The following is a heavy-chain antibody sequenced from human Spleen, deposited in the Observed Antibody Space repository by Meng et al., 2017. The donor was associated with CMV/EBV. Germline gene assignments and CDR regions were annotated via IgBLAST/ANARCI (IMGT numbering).Heavy chain of an antibody. J-gene: IGHJ4*02. Sequence: VQVGESGAEVKKPGSSVKVSCKASGGTFSSYAISWVRQAPGQGLEWMGWISAYNGNTNYAQKLQGRVTMTTDTSTSTAYMELRSLRSDDTAVYYCARVFGSIEKDYWGQGTLVTVSS. CDR3: ARVFGSIEKDY. CDR2: ISAYNGNT. CDR1: GGTFSSYA. D-gene: IGHD3-10*01. V-gene: IGHV1-18*01.